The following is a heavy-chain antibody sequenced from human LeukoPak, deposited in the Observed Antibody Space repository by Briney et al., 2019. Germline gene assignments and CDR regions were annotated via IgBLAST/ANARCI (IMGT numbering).Heavy chain of an antibody. CDR3: ARVRAITIFGVVRPGWFDP. CDR2: VNSDGSIT. Sequence: GGSLRLSCVGSGFTFRSNWMHWVRQTPGKGLVWVSRVNSDGSITNYADSVKGRFTISRDNAKNTLYLQMNSLRAEDTAVYYCARVRAITIFGVVRPGWFDPWGQGTLVTVSS. V-gene: IGHV3-74*01. CDR1: GFTFRSNW. J-gene: IGHJ5*02. D-gene: IGHD3-3*01.